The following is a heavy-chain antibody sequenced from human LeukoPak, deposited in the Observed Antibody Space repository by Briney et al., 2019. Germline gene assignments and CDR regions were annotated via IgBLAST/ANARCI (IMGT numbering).Heavy chain of an antibody. V-gene: IGHV3-7*01. D-gene: IGHD3-22*01. CDR3: AREFPYYYDTSGYYVDY. CDR2: IKQDGSEK. CDR1: GFSFSTYW. J-gene: IGHJ4*02. Sequence: PGGSLRLSCAASGFSFSTYWMSWVRQAPGKGLEWVANIKQDGSEKYYVDSVKGRFTISRDNAKNSLYLQMNNLRAEDTAVYYCAREFPYYYDTSGYYVDYWGQGTLVTVSS.